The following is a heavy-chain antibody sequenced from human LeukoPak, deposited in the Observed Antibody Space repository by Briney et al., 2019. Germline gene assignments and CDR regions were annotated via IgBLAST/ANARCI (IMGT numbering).Heavy chain of an antibody. CDR3: ARETMVRGWSFDY. J-gene: IGHJ4*02. Sequence: GGSLRLSCVASGFSFSNYWMHWVRQAPGKGLVWVSRIDSDGSSTSYADSVKGRFTISRDNAKNSLYLQMNSLRDEDTAVYYCARETMVRGWSFDYWGQGTLVTVSS. V-gene: IGHV3-74*01. CDR1: GFSFSNYW. CDR2: IDSDGSST. D-gene: IGHD3-10*01.